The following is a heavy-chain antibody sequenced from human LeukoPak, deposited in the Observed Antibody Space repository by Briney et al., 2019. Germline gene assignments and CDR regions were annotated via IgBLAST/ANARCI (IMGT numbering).Heavy chain of an antibody. CDR1: GGSISSSSYY. CDR2: IYYSGST. D-gene: IGHD3-10*01. CDR3: ARPLGFGELLDAFDI. Sequence: PSETLSLTCTVSGGSISSSSYYWGCIRQPPGKGLEWIGSIYYSGSTYYNPSLKSRVTISVDTSKNQFSLKLSSVTAADTAVYYCARPLGFGELLDAFDIWGQGTMVTVSS. J-gene: IGHJ3*02. V-gene: IGHV4-39*01.